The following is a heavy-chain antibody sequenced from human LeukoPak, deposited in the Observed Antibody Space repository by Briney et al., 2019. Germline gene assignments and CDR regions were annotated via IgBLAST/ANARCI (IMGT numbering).Heavy chain of an antibody. V-gene: IGHV1-2*02. CDR2: INPNSGGT. Sequence: ASVKVSCKASGYTFTGYYMHWVRQAPGQGLEWMGWINPNSGGTNYAQKFQGRVTMTRDTSISTAYMELSRLRSDDTAVYYCAREEYSSSSNNWIDPWGQGTLVTVSS. J-gene: IGHJ5*02. CDR3: AREEYSSSSNNWIDP. D-gene: IGHD6-6*01. CDR1: GYTFTGYY.